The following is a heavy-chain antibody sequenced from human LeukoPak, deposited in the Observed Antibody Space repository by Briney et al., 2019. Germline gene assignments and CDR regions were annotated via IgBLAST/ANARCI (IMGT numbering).Heavy chain of an antibody. V-gene: IGHV3-13*01. Sequence: GGSLRLSCAASGFTFSSYDMHWVRQATGKGLEWGSAIGTAGDTYYPGSLKGRFTISRENAKNSLYLQMNSLRAGDTAVYYCARGGYDSSGYYSNFDYWGQGTLVTVSS. CDR1: GFTFSSYD. CDR2: IGTAGDT. CDR3: ARGGYDSSGYYSNFDY. D-gene: IGHD3-22*01. J-gene: IGHJ4*02.